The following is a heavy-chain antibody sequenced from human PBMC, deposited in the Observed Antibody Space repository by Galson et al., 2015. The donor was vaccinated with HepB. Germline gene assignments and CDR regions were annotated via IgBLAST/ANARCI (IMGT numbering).Heavy chain of an antibody. Sequence: SVKVSCKASGFTFAVYYLHWVRQAPGQGLEWMGWINPNSGGTNYAQKFQGRVTVTRDTSIGTAYMELSRLGSDDTAIYYCARDGQLLWSCYYYYGMDVWGQGTTVTVS. V-gene: IGHV1-2*02. D-gene: IGHD2-2*01. J-gene: IGHJ6*02. CDR2: INPNSGGT. CDR1: GFTFAVYY. CDR3: ARDGQLLWSCYYYYGMDV.